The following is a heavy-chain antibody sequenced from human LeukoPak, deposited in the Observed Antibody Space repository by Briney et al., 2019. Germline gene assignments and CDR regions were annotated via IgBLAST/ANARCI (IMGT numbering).Heavy chain of an antibody. D-gene: IGHD3-10*01. Sequence: ASVKVSCKASGYTFTSCAMHWVRQAPGQRLEWMGWINAGNGNTKYSQKFQGRVTITRDTSASTAYMELSSLRSEDTAVYYCARDLTMVRGVIQYYFDYWGQGTLVTVSS. CDR2: INAGNGNT. CDR3: ARDLTMVRGVIQYYFDY. J-gene: IGHJ4*02. V-gene: IGHV1-3*01. CDR1: GYTFTSCA.